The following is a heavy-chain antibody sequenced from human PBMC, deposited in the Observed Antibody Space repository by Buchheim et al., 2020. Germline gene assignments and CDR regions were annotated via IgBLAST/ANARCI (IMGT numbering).Heavy chain of an antibody. V-gene: IGHV4-39*01. CDR3: ARQVILRYFARGFWFDP. J-gene: IGHJ5*02. Sequence: QLQLQESGPGLVKPSETLSLTCTVSGGSISSSSYYWGWIRQPPGKGLEWIGSIYYSGSTYYNPSLKSRVTISVDTSKNQFSLKLSSVTAADTAVYYCARQVILRYFARGFWFDPWGQGTL. CDR2: IYYSGST. CDR1: GGSISSSSYY. D-gene: IGHD3-9*01.